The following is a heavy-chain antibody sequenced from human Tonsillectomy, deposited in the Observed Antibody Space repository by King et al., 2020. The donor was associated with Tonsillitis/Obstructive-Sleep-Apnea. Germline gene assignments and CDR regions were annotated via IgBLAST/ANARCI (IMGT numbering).Heavy chain of an antibody. V-gene: IGHV3-48*02. CDR1: GFTFSSYS. D-gene: IGHD1-7*01. CDR3: ARGRGELLKRATDNWFDP. CDR2: ISSSSSTI. Sequence: VQLVESGGGLVQPGGSLRLSCAASGFTFSSYSMNWVRQAPGKGLEWVSYISSSSSTIYYADSVKGRFTISRDNAKNSLYLQMNSLRDEDTAVYYCARGRGELLKRATDNWFDPWGQGTLVTVSS. J-gene: IGHJ5*02.